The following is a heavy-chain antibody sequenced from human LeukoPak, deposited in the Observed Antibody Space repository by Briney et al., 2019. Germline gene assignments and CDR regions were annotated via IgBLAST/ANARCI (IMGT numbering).Heavy chain of an antibody. CDR3: ARGKYCSSTSCIGDWFDP. CDR2: IWYDGSNK. J-gene: IGHJ5*02. V-gene: IGHV3-33*01. D-gene: IGHD2-2*01. CDR1: GFTFSSYG. Sequence: GVSLRLSCAASGFTFSSYGMHWVRQAPGKGLEWVALIWYDGSNKYSTDSVRGRFSISRDNSKNTLYLQMNSLRAEDTAVYYCARGKYCSSTSCIGDWFDPWGQGTLVTVSS.